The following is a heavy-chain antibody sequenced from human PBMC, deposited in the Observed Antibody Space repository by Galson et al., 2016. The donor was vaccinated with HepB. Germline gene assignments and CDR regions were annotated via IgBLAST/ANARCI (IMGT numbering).Heavy chain of an antibody. J-gene: IGHJ4*02. V-gene: IGHV4-34*01. CDR3: ARLPGYRQYIRSDY. CDR2: VNHSGNT. Sequence: SETLSLTCAVSGGSLSNYYWTWIRQPAGKGLEWIGEVNHSGNTNYNPSLKSRVTISVDTSKNQLSLKLSSVTAADTAVYYCARLPGYRQYIRSDYWGQGTLVTVSS. CDR1: GGSLSNYY. D-gene: IGHD6-13*01.